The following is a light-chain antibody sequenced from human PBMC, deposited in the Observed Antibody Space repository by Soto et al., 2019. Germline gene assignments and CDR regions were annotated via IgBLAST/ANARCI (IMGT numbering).Light chain of an antibody. Sequence: DIQMTQSPSTLSGSVGDRVTITCRASQTISSWLAWYQQKPGKAPKLLIYKASTLTSGVPSRFSGSGSGTEFTLTISRLQPDDFSTYYCQQYDSFSVTFGQGTKVDI. J-gene: IGKJ1*01. CDR3: QQYDSFSVT. CDR2: KAS. CDR1: QTISSW. V-gene: IGKV1-5*03.